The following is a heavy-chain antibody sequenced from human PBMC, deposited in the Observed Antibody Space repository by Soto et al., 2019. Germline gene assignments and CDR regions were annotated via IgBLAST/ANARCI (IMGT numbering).Heavy chain of an antibody. CDR2: ISSSGSTI. CDR3: VGWVSPDYYYGMDV. D-gene: IGHD1-26*01. V-gene: IGHV3-11*01. Sequence: QVQLVESGGGLVKPGGSLRLSCAASGFTFSDYYMSWIRQAPGKGLEWVSYISSSGSTIYYADSVKGRFTISRDNAKNSLYLQMNSLRDEDTAVYYGVGWVSPDYYYGMDVWGQGTTVTVSS. CDR1: GFTFSDYY. J-gene: IGHJ6*02.